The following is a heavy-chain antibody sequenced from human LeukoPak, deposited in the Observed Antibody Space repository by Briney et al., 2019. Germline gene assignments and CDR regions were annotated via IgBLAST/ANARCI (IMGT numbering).Heavy chain of an antibody. CDR1: GFTFSRYG. Sequence: GRSLILSCAASGFTFSRYGMHWVRQAPGKGLEWVALIWYDGSNKNYADSVKGRFTISRDNSETALYLQTNSLRAEDTAVYYCARGNHDSTGYFFDFWGQGTPVTVSS. CDR2: IWYDGSNK. V-gene: IGHV3-33*01. D-gene: IGHD3-22*01. CDR3: ARGNHDSTGYFFDF. J-gene: IGHJ4*02.